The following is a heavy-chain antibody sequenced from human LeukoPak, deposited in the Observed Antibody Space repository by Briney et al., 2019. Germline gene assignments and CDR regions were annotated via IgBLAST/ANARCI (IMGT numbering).Heavy chain of an antibody. CDR1: GDSISSSNW. CDR2: VYHSGNT. V-gene: IGHV4-4*02. D-gene: IGHD6-13*01. J-gene: IGHJ4*02. Sequence: SETLSLTCAVSGDSISSSNWWSWVRQPPGKGLEWIGEVYHSGNTNYNPSLKSRVTISVDTSKNQFSLKLSSVTAADTAVYYCARAGDSGIAAAATFFDYWGQGTLVTVSS. CDR3: ARAGDSGIAAAATFFDY.